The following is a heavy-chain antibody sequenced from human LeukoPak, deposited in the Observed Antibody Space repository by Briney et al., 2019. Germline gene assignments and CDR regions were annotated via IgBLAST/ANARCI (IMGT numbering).Heavy chain of an antibody. CDR2: IYHSGST. Sequence: TSETLSLTCTVSGYSISSGYYWGWIRQPPGKGLAWIGSIYHSGSTYYNPSLKSRVTISVDTSKNQFSLKLSSVTAADTAVYYCARAVIAAAGIAADWGQGTLVTVSS. V-gene: IGHV4-38-2*02. J-gene: IGHJ4*02. CDR1: GYSISSGYY. D-gene: IGHD6-13*01. CDR3: ARAVIAAAGIAAD.